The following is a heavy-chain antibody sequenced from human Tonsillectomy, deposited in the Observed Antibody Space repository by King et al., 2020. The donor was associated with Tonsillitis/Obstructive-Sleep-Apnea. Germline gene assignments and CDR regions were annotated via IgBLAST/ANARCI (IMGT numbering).Heavy chain of an antibody. Sequence: VQLVESGGGVVQPGRSLRLSCAASGFTFSSYGMHWGRQAPGKGLEWVAVIWYDGSNKYYADSVKGRFTISRDNSKNTLYLQMNSLRAEDTAVYYCASQYCSSTSCYYYYWGQGTLVTVSS. CDR3: ASQYCSSTSCYYYY. J-gene: IGHJ4*02. D-gene: IGHD2-2*01. V-gene: IGHV3-33*01. CDR2: IWYDGSNK. CDR1: GFTFSSYG.